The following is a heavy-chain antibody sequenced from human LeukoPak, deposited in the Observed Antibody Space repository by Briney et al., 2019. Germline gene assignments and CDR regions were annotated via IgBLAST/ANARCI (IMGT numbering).Heavy chain of an antibody. D-gene: IGHD3-22*01. CDR2: IIPILGIA. CDR1: GGTFSSYT. J-gene: IGHJ3*02. Sequence: SVKVSCKASGGTFSSYTISWVRQAPGQGLEWMGRIIPILGIANYAQKFQGRVTIIADKSTSTAYMELSSLRSEDTAVYYCAGNTLSYYYDSSGYYNAFDIWGQGTMVTVSS. V-gene: IGHV1-69*02. CDR3: AGNTLSYYYDSSGYYNAFDI.